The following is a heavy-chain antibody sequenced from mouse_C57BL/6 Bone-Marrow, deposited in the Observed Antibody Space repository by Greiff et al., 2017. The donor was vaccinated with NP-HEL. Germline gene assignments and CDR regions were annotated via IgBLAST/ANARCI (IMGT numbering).Heavy chain of an antibody. V-gene: IGHV1-82*01. CDR1: GYAFSSSW. CDR3: AREDYYWYFDV. J-gene: IGHJ1*03. CDR2: IYPGDGDT. Sequence: QVQLQQSGPELVKPGASVKISCKASGYAFSSSWMNWVKQRPGKGLEGIGRIYPGDGDTNYNGKVKGKATLTADKSSSTAYMQLSSLTSEDSAVYFCAREDYYWYFDVWGTGTTVTVSS. D-gene: IGHD1-1*02.